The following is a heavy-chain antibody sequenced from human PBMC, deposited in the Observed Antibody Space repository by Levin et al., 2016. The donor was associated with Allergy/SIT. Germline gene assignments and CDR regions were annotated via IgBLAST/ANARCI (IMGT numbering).Heavy chain of an antibody. CDR3: ARLDGEWLFSSYYYYGMDV. CDR1: GYTFTSYG. V-gene: IGHV1-18*01. D-gene: IGHD3-3*01. Sequence: ASVKVSCKASGYTFTSYGISWVRQAPGQGLEWMGWISAYNGNTNYAQKLQGRVTMTTDTSTSTAYMELRSLRSDDTAVYYCARLDGEWLFSSYYYYGMDVWGQGTTVTVSS. J-gene: IGHJ6*02. CDR2: ISAYNGNT.